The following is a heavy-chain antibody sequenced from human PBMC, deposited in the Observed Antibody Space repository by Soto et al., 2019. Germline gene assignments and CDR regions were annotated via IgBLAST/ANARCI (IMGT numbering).Heavy chain of an antibody. Sequence: GGSLSLSCAASAFTFSSYAMHWVRPAPGKGLEWVAAISYDGSNKYYADSVKGRFTISRDNSKNTLYLQMNSLRAEDTSVYYCARDIKTSSMYGMDVWGQGTTVTVSS. CDR3: ARDIKTSSMYGMDV. D-gene: IGHD2-2*01. V-gene: IGHV3-30-3*01. CDR2: ISYDGSNK. J-gene: IGHJ6*02. CDR1: AFTFSSYA.